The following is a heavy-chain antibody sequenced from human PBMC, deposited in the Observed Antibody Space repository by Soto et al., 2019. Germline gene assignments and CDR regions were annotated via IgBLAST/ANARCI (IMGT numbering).Heavy chain of an antibody. Sequence: QVQLVESGGGVVQPGRSLRLSCAASGFTFSSYAMHWVRQAPGKGLEWVAVISYDGSNKYYADSVKGRFTISRDNSKNTLYLQMNSLRAEDTAVYYCARGRLGPDSAHYYYGMDVWGQGTTVTFSS. D-gene: IGHD1-26*01. J-gene: IGHJ6*02. V-gene: IGHV3-30-3*01. CDR2: ISYDGSNK. CDR3: ARGRLGPDSAHYYYGMDV. CDR1: GFTFSSYA.